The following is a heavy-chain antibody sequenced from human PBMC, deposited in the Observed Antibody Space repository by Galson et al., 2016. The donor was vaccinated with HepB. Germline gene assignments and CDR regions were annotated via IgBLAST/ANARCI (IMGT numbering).Heavy chain of an antibody. Sequence: SLRLSCAASGFTFNNYAMSWVRQAPGKGLEWVSGISTSGVNTYHADSVKGRFTISRDNSKNTLFLQMHSLRAEDTALYYCAKASGRSTSNWFDLWGQGTLVTVSS. D-gene: IGHD6-13*01. CDR1: GFTFNNYA. J-gene: IGHJ5*02. CDR2: ISTSGVNT. V-gene: IGHV3-23*01. CDR3: AKASGRSTSNWFDL.